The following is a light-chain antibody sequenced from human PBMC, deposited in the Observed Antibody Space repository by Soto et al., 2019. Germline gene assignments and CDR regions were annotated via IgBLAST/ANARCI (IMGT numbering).Light chain of an antibody. CDR1: SSNIARNS. CDR3: SARDDSLNGVV. CDR2: DNN. V-gene: IGLV1-44*01. Sequence: QSVLTQPPSASGTPGQRVTISCSGSSSNIARNSVNWYQQLPGTAPKLLIYDNNQRPSGVPDRFSGSKSGTSASLAISGLQSEEEADYYRSARDDSLNGVVFGGGTKLTVL. J-gene: IGLJ2*01.